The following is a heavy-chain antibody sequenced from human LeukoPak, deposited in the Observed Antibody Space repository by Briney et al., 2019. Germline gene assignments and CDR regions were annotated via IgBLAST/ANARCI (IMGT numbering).Heavy chain of an antibody. Sequence: GASLRLSCAASGFTFSSYAMHWVRQAPGKGLEWVAVISYDGSNKYYADSVKGRFTISRDNSKNTLYLQMNSLRAEDTAVYYCASAHCSGGSCYDDYWGQGTLVTVSS. CDR3: ASAHCSGGSCYDDY. J-gene: IGHJ4*02. D-gene: IGHD2-15*01. CDR2: ISYDGSNK. V-gene: IGHV3-30*04. CDR1: GFTFSSYA.